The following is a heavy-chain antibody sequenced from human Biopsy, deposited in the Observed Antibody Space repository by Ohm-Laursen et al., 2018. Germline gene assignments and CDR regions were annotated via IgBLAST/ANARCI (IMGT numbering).Heavy chain of an antibody. D-gene: IGHD2-15*01. Sequence: GTLSLTCTVSGDSINSSYWSWIRQPPGKGLEWIGFISNSGNTNYNPSLKSRVTISVDTSKNQISPKLGSVTVADTAVFYCARRGSGGRSFDYWGQGSLVTVSS. CDR2: ISNSGNT. CDR3: ARRGSGGRSFDY. CDR1: GDSINSSY. V-gene: IGHV4-59*08. J-gene: IGHJ4*02.